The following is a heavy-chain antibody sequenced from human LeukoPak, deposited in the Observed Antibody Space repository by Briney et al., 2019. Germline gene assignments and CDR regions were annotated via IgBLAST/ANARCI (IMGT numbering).Heavy chain of an antibody. CDR1: GFTFSSYG. CDR2: INSDGSST. V-gene: IGHV3-74*01. CDR3: ARCPSSGRLFDY. J-gene: IGHJ4*02. D-gene: IGHD1-26*01. Sequence: GGSLRLSCAASGFTFSSYGMHWVRQAPGKGLVWVSRINSDGSSTSYADSVKGRFTISRDNAKNTLYLQMNSLRAEDTAVYYCARCPSSGRLFDYWGQGTLVTVSS.